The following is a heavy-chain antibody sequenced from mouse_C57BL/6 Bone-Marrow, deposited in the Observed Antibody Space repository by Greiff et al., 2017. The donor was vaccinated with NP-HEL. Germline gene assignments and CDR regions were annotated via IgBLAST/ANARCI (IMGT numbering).Heavy chain of an antibody. D-gene: IGHD1-1*01. V-gene: IGHV5-6*01. J-gene: IGHJ2*01. Sequence: EVQRVESGGDLVKPGGSLKLSCAASGFTFSSYGMSWVRQTPDKRLEWVATISSGGSYIYYPDSVKGRFTISRDNAKNTLYLQMSSLKSEDTAMYYCARHLLLRYYFDYWGQGTTLTVSS. CDR1: GFTFSSYG. CDR2: ISSGGSYI. CDR3: ARHLLLRYYFDY.